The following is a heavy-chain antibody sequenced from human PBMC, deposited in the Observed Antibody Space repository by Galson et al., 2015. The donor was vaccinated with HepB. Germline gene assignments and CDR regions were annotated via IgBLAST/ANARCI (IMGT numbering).Heavy chain of an antibody. CDR3: ARGRYCSGGRCSHLDY. Sequence: SLSISCAASGCTFSSYRMHWVRQAPGAGLERVAATSADGRKKNYPASVQGRFIISRANSENTPYLQMNSLVAEDTAVYYCARGRYCSGGRCSHLDYWGQGTRVTVSS. CDR1: GCTFSSYR. CDR2: TSADGRKK. D-gene: IGHD2-15*01. V-gene: IGHV3-33*01. J-gene: IGHJ4*02.